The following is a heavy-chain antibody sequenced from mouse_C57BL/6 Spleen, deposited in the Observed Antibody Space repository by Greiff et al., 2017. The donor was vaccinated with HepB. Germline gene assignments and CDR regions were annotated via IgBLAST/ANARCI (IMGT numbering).Heavy chain of an antibody. CDR3: ARPPLYDGPSYWYFDV. Sequence: QVQLKQPGAELVKPGASVKMSCKASGYTFTSYWITWVKQRPGQGLEWIGDIYPGSGSTNYNEKFKSKATLTVDTSSSTAYMQLSSLTSEDSAVYYCARPPLYDGPSYWYFDVWGTGTTVTVSS. CDR1: GYTFTSYW. CDR2: IYPGSGST. D-gene: IGHD2-3*01. V-gene: IGHV1-55*01. J-gene: IGHJ1*03.